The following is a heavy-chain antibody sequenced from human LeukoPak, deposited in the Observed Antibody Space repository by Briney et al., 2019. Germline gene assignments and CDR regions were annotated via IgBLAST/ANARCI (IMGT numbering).Heavy chain of an antibody. D-gene: IGHD3-10*01. V-gene: IGHV3-21*01. J-gene: IGHJ4*02. CDR1: GFTFSTYA. CDR3: ARYYGSGSPPFDY. Sequence: GGSLRLSCAASGFTFSTYAMNWVRQAPGKGLEWVSSISGSSDYIYYADSAKGRFTISRDNAKNSLYLQMNSLRAEDTAVYYCARYYGSGSPPFDYWGQGTLVTVSS. CDR2: ISGSSDYI.